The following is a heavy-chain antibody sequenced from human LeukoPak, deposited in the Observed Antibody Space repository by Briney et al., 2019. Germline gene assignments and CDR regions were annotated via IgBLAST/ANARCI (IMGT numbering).Heavy chain of an antibody. J-gene: IGHJ6*03. Sequence: PGGSLRLSCEASGFSFSDYGMHWVRQAPGKGLEWVAFIRYDGSNKYYAGSVKGRFTVSRDNSQSTLYLQMNSLRVEDTAVYYCAKRVVIKSTDYFYYYIHVWGKGTMVTVSS. CDR1: GFSFSDYG. CDR2: IRYDGSNK. CDR3: AKRVVIKSTDYFYYYIHV. V-gene: IGHV3-30*02. D-gene: IGHD3-3*01.